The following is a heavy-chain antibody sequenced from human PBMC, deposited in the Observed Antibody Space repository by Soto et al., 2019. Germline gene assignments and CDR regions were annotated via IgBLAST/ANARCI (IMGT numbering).Heavy chain of an antibody. CDR3: TTDSIFGVVITDYYYMDV. D-gene: IGHD3-3*01. CDR1: GFTFSNAW. CDR2: IKSKTDGGTT. Sequence: EVQLVESGGGLVKPGGSLRLSCAASGFTFSNAWMSWVRQAPGKGLEWVGRIKSKTDGGTTDYAAPVKGRFTISRDDSKNTLYLQMNSLKTEDTAVYYCTTDSIFGVVITDYYYMDVWGKGTTVIVSS. J-gene: IGHJ6*03. V-gene: IGHV3-15*01.